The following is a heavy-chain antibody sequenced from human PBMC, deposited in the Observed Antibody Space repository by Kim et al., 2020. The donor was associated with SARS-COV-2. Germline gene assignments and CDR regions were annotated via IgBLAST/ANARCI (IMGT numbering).Heavy chain of an antibody. CDR3: ARDGDLYSSGKDAFDI. V-gene: IGHV3-7*01. CDR2: IKQDGNQK. J-gene: IGHJ3*02. Sequence: GSLRLSCAASGSTFSSYWMTWVRQAPGKGLEWVANIKQDGNQKYYVDSVKGRFTISRDNAKNSLYLQMNSLRAEDTAVYYCARDGDLYSSGKDAFDIWGQGTMVTVSS. CDR1: GSTFSSYW. D-gene: IGHD6-19*01.